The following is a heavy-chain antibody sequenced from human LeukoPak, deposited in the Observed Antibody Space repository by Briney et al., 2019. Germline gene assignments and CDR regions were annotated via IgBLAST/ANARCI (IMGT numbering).Heavy chain of an antibody. D-gene: IGHD3-3*01. Sequence: PSETLSLTCAVYGGSFSGYYWSWIRQPPGKGLEWIGEINHSGSTNYNPPLKSRVTISVDTSKNQFSLKLSSVTAADTAVYYCAETRYDFWSGRKDAFDIWGQGTMVTVSS. CDR2: INHSGST. V-gene: IGHV4-34*01. J-gene: IGHJ3*02. CDR3: AETRYDFWSGRKDAFDI. CDR1: GGSFSGYY.